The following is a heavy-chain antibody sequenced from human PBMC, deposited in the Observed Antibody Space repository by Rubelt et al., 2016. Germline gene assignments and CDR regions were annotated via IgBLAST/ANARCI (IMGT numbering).Heavy chain of an antibody. Sequence: QVQLQESGPGLVKPSETLSLTCTVSGGSVSSGSYYWSWIRQPPGKGLEWIGYIYYSGSTNYNPSLKSLVTRSVDTSKNQFSLKLGSVTAADTAVYYCAREGYGDGEDYWGQGTLVTVSS. J-gene: IGHJ4*02. CDR2: IYYSGST. V-gene: IGHV4-61*01. CDR3: AREGYGDGEDY. D-gene: IGHD5-24*01. CDR1: GGSVSSGSYY.